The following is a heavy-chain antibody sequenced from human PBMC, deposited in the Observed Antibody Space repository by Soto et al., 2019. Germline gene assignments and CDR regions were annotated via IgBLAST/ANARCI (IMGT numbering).Heavy chain of an antibody. V-gene: IGHV1-69*08. J-gene: IGHJ5*02. D-gene: IGHD6-13*01. CDR2: INAGNGNT. Sequence: KVSCKASGGTFSIYTISWVRQAPGQGLEWMGWINAGNGNTKYSQKFQGRVTITADKSTSTAYMELSSLRSEDPAGYYCAKDGGYSSSWTQVGFGTWGKRTLVTVSS. CDR1: GGTFSIYT. CDR3: AKDGGYSSSWTQVGFGT.